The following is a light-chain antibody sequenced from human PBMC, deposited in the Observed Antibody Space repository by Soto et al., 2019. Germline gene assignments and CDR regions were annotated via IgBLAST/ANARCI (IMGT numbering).Light chain of an antibody. V-gene: IGKV1-39*01. CDR1: QSISSY. Sequence: DIQMTQSPSSLSASVGDRVTITGRASQSISSYLNWYQQTPGKAPKILIYAASSLQSGVPSRFSGSGSGTDFTLPISSLQPEDFETYFCQQNYDTPITFGQGARLEIK. J-gene: IGKJ5*01. CDR2: AAS. CDR3: QQNYDTPIT.